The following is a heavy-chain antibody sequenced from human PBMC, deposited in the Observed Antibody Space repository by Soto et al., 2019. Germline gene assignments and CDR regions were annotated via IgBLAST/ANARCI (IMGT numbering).Heavy chain of an antibody. CDR1: GFTFSSFA. J-gene: IGHJ3*01. CDR2: VTSSASST. V-gene: IGHV3-23*01. D-gene: IGHD1-26*01. CDR3: AKGGAVLLDPFDV. Sequence: GQLLVSGGGMVQPGGSLRLSCAASGFTFSSFAMNWVRLPPGRGLEWVAAVTSSASSTHYADSVKGRFTISRDNSKNTMYLQMNSLRADDTAFYYCAKGGAVLLDPFDVWGQGTMVTVSS.